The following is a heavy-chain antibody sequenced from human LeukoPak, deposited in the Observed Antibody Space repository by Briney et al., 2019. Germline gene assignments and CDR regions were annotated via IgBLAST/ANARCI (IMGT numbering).Heavy chain of an antibody. CDR3: ARAYGSGSSYFDY. V-gene: IGHV3-7*01. CDR1: GFTFSSYW. D-gene: IGHD3-10*01. Sequence: SGGSLRLSCAASGFTFSSYWMSWVRQAPGKGLEWVANIKQDGSEKYYVDSVKGRFTISRDNAKNSLYLQMNSLRAEDTAVYYCARAYGSGSSYFDYWGQGTLVTVSS. J-gene: IGHJ4*02. CDR2: IKQDGSEK.